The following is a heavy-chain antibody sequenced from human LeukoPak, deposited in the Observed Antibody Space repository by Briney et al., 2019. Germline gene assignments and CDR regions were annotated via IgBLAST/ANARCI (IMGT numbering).Heavy chain of an antibody. V-gene: IGHV4-59*11. J-gene: IGHJ4*02. CDR3: ARVYDFWSGSPTWYFDY. D-gene: IGHD3-3*01. CDR2: IYYSGST. Sequence: PSGTLSLTCTVSGGSISSHYWSWIRQPPGKGLEWIGYIYYSGSTNYNPSLKSRVTISVDTSKNQFSLKLSSVTAADTAVYYCARVYDFWSGSPTWYFDYWGQGTLVTVSS. CDR1: GGSISSHY.